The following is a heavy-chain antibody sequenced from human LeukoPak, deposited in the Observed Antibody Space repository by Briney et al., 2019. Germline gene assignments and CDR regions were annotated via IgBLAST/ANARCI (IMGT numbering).Heavy chain of an antibody. CDR2: INHSGRT. J-gene: IGHJ6*03. V-gene: IGHV4-34*01. Sequence: SETLSLTSAVYGGSFSGYYWSWIRQPPGKRLEWIGEINHSGRTNYNPSLTSRVTISVDTSKNQLSLKLSSVTAADTAVYYCARSLRNYYYYYMDVWGKGTTVTVSS. D-gene: IGHD1-14*01. CDR3: ARSLRNYYYYYMDV. CDR1: GGSFSGYY.